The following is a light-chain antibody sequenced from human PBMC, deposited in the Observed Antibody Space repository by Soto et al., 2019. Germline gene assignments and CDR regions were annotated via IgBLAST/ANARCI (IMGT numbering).Light chain of an antibody. CDR3: SSYTSSSTRV. Sequence: QSLLTQPSSVFGSPGQSITSPLPGNNKDVGAYDYVSWYQQHPDKAPKLMIYEVSNRPSGVSNRFSGSKSVNTATLTISGLQADDEADYYCSSYTSSSTRVFGTGTKVTVL. V-gene: IGLV2-14*03. CDR2: EVS. CDR1: NKDVGAYDY. J-gene: IGLJ1*01.